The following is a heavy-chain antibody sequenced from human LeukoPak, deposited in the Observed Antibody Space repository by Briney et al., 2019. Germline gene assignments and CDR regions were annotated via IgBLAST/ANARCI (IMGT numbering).Heavy chain of an antibody. CDR1: GFTFSSYN. CDR3: AKSHDGDPKEGAFDI. CDR2: ISSGSSII. D-gene: IGHD4-17*01. Sequence: GGSLRLSCAASGFTFSSYNINWVRQAPGKGLEWVSYISSGSSIIYYADSVKGRFTISRDNAKNSLFLQMNSLRGEDTAMYYCAKSHDGDPKEGAFDIWGQGTMVTVSS. V-gene: IGHV3-48*04. J-gene: IGHJ3*02.